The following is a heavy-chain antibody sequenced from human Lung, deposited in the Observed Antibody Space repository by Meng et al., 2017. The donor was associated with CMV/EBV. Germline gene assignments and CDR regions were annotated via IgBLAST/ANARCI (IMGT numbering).Heavy chain of an antibody. CDR2: IYSTGNT. J-gene: IGHJ4*02. V-gene: IGHV3-53*01. CDR3: ARGVAAAHFDY. D-gene: IGHD2-15*01. Sequence: GGPLRLPGAASGFTVSSDHMSWVRQAPGKGLEWVSVIYSTGNTYYADSVKGRFTISRDNSKNTLYLQMNSLRAEDTAVYYCARGVAAAHFDYWGQGTLVTVSS. CDR1: GFTVSSDH.